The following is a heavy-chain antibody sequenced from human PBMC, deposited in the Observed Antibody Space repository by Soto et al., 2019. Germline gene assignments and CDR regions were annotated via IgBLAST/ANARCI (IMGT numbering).Heavy chain of an antibody. V-gene: IGHV6-1*01. CDR3: ARALSSNTWFTRPYDD. CDR1: GDTVSSNSAT. CDR2: TYYRSKWYN. Sequence: SQTLSLTCAISGDTVSSNSATWNWIRQSPSRGLEWLGRTYYRSKWYNDFAASMTSRITITPDTSKNQFSLHLNSVTPDDTGIYYCARALSSNTWFTRPYDDRGQGALVTVSS. D-gene: IGHD6-13*01. J-gene: IGHJ4*02.